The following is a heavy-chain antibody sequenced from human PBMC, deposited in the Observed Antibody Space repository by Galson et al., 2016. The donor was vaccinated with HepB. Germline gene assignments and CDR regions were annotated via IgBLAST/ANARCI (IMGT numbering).Heavy chain of an antibody. CDR3: AGMYSSGWVLDT. J-gene: IGHJ5*02. CDR2: VYYSGST. D-gene: IGHD6-19*01. CDR1: GGSIVSSFYY. V-gene: IGHV4-39*01. Sequence: ATLSLTCSVSGGSIVSSFYYWGWIRQPPGKGLEWIGNVYYSGSTYYNASLKSRVTISVDTSNNQVSLKLSSASAAGTAVYYCAGMYSSGWVLDTWGQGTLVTVSS.